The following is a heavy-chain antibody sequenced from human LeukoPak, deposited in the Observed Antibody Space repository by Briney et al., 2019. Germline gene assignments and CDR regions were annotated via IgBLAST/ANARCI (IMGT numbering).Heavy chain of an antibody. V-gene: IGHV1-24*01. CDR1: EYSLSDLS. CDR2: FDSENNKM. CDR3: ATDRVYRSSGRSWGFFDY. D-gene: IGHD6-19*01. Sequence: ASVKVSCKVSEYSLSDLSIHWGREAHGEGLEWMGGFDSENNKMVYSKKFQGRVTMPEDTSADRAYMELTSLRSDDTAVYFCATDRVYRSSGRSWGFFDYWGKGTQVIVSS. J-gene: IGHJ4*02.